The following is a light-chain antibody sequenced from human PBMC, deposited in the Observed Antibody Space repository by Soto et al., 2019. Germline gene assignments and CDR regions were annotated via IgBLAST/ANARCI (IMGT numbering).Light chain of an antibody. CDR2: GNS. CDR3: QSYDSSLSAWV. J-gene: IGLJ1*01. Sequence: QSVLTQPHSVSGAPGQRVTISCTGSSSNIGAGYDVHGYQQLPGPAPKLLIYGNSNRPSGGPDRFSGSKSGTSASLAITGLQAEDEADYYCQSYDSSLSAWVFGTGTKVTVL. CDR1: SSNIGAGYD. V-gene: IGLV1-40*01.